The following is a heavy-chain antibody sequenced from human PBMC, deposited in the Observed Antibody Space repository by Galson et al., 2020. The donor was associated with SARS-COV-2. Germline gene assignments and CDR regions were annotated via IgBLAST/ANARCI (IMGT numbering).Heavy chain of an antibody. V-gene: IGHV3-33*08. Sequence: GGSLRLSCAASGFIFSGSAMPWDRQAPGRGLEWVAMIWTGGNYGFYGDSVKGRFIISRHDSQNTVSLQMDSLRVDDTAIYYCARDPPGSGWAFHDWGQGSVFTVAP. CDR1: GFIFSGSA. J-gene: IGHJ1*01. D-gene: IGHD6-19*01. CDR2: IWTGGNYG. CDR3: ARDPPGSGWAFHD.